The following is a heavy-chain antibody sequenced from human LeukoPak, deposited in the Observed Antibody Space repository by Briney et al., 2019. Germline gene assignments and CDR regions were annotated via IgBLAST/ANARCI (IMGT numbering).Heavy chain of an antibody. J-gene: IGHJ6*02. CDR2: IYHSGST. V-gene: IGHV4-38-2*01. Sequence: PSETLSLTCAVSGYSISSGYYWGWIRQPPGKGLEWIGSIYHSGSTYYNPSLKSRVTISVDTSKNQFSLKLSSVTAADTAVYYCARADRVATTNYYYYYGMDVWGQGTTVTVSS. CDR3: ARADRVATTNYYYYYGMDV. CDR1: GYSISSGYY. D-gene: IGHD5-12*01.